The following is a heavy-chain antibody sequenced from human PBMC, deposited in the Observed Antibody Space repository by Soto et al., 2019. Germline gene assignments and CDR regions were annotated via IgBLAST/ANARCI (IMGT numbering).Heavy chain of an antibody. J-gene: IGHJ4*02. CDR1: GFGFSDYA. Sequence: QVQLVESGGGVVQPGGSLRLSCAASGFGFSDYAMHWVRQAPGKGLQWVAVVAYDGGNIFYAASVKGRFTISRDNSENTLYLQMNSLRGDDTAVYYCARDQDARFYVDYWGQGTLVTVSS. CDR3: ARDQDARFYVDY. CDR2: VAYDGGNI. D-gene: IGHD3-3*01. V-gene: IGHV3-30-3*01.